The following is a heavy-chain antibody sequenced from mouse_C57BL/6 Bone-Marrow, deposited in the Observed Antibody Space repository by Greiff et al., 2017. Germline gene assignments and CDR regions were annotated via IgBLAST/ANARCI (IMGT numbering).Heavy chain of an antibody. V-gene: IGHV1-55*01. CDR3: ARNDGYLAWFAY. Sequence: VQLQQPGAELVKPGASVKMSCKASGYTFTSYWITWVKQRPGQGLEWIGDIYPGSGSTNYNEKFKSKATLTVDTSSSTAYMQLSSLTSEDAAVYYCARNDGYLAWFAYGGQGTRVTVSA. CDR2: IYPGSGST. CDR1: GYTFTSYW. J-gene: IGHJ3*01. D-gene: IGHD2-3*01.